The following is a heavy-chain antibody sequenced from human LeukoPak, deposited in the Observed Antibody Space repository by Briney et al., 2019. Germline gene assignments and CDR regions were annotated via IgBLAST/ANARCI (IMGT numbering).Heavy chain of an antibody. J-gene: IGHJ6*02. CDR2: IYSGGST. D-gene: IGHD2-21*02. CDR1: GFTVSSNY. V-gene: IGHV3-53*01. CDR3: ARGYCGGDCYSVYGMDV. Sequence: PGGSLRLSCAASGFTVSSNYMSWVRQAPGKGLGWVSVIYSGGSTYYADSVKGRFTISRDNSKNTLYLQMNSLRAEDTAVYYCARGYCGGDCYSVYGMDVWGQGTTVTVSS.